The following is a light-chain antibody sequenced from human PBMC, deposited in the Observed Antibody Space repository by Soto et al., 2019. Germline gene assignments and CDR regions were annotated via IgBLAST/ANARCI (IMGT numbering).Light chain of an antibody. CDR3: QSYDSSLSALV. CDR2: HNV. V-gene: IGLV1-40*03. J-gene: IGLJ2*01. CDR1: SSNLGAGYD. Sequence: QSVLTQPPSVSGAPGQGVSISCTGSSSNLGAGYDVHWYQQFPGTAPKLVIHHNVHRPSGVPNRFSGSKSGASASLAITGLQAEDEADYYCQSYDSSLSALVFGGGTKLTVL.